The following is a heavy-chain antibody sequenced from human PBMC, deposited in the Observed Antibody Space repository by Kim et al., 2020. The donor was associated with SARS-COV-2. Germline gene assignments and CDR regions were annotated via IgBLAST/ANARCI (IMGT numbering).Heavy chain of an antibody. D-gene: IGHD5-12*01. J-gene: IGHJ4*02. CDR3: ARRPVATIEGDYFDY. Sequence: PSLKSRVTISVDTSKNQFSLKLSSVTAADTAVYYCARRPVATIEGDYFDYWGQGTLVTVSS. V-gene: IGHV4-39*01.